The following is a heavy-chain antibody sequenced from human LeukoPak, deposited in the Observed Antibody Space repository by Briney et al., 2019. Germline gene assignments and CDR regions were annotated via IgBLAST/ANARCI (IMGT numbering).Heavy chain of an antibody. CDR2: IYYDGYP. V-gene: IGHV4-59*01. CDR3: AGTELGYCTVTGCPLES. Sequence: SETLSLTCTVSGASLSSYFWSWIRQPPGKGLEWIGYIYYDGYPNYSPSLRGRITISVEKSKSQFSLNLRSVTAADTALYFCAGTELGYCTVTGCPLESWGQGTLVTVSS. CDR1: GASLSSYF. D-gene: IGHD2-8*02. J-gene: IGHJ4*02.